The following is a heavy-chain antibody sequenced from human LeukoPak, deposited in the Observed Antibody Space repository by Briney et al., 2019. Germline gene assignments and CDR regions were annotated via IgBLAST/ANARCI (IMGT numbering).Heavy chain of an antibody. CDR2: IKSDGST. CDR1: AFTFSSYW. CDR3: ARAPSEIGGYYPEYFRH. D-gene: IGHD3-22*01. V-gene: IGHV3-74*01. Sequence: PGVSLRLSCAASAFTFSSYWMHWVRQAPGKGLVWVSRIKSDGSTNYADSVKGRFTISRDNAKNTVSLQMNSLRAEDTGVYYCARAPSEIGGYYPEYFRHWGQGTLVTVSS. J-gene: IGHJ1*01.